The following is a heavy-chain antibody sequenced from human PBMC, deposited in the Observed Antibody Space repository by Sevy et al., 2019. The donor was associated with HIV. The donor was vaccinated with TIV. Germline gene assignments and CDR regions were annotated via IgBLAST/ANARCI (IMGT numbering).Heavy chain of an antibody. CDR1: GYTFTSYG. CDR2: ISAYNGNT. D-gene: IGHD5-12*01. CDR3: ARADDGVVATPGDNWFDP. V-gene: IGHV1-18*01. Sequence: ASVKVSCRASGYTFTSYGISWVRQAPGQGLEWMGWISAYNGNTNYAQKLQGRVTMTTDTSTSTAYMELRSLRSDDTAVYYCARADDGVVATPGDNWFDPWGQGTLVTVSS. J-gene: IGHJ5*02.